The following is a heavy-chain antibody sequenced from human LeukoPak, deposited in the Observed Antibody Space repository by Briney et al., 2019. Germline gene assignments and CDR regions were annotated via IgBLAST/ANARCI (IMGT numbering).Heavy chain of an antibody. CDR1: GGSISSSSYY. CDR2: IYYSGST. CDR3: ATVLRYFDGQIKEDYYYGMDV. Sequence: PSETLSLTCTVSGGSISSSSYYWGWIRQPPGKGLEWIGSIYYSGSTYYNPSLKSRVTISVDTSKNQFSLKLSSVTAADTAVYYCATVLRYFDGQIKEDYYYGMDVWGQGTTVTVSS. D-gene: IGHD3-9*01. J-gene: IGHJ6*02. V-gene: IGHV4-39*07.